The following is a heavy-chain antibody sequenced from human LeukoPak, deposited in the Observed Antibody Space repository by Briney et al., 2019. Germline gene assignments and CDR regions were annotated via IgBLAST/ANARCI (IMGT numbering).Heavy chain of an antibody. V-gene: IGHV4-34*01. J-gene: IGHJ4*02. D-gene: IGHD2-15*01. CDR1: GGSFSGYY. Sequence: SETLSLTCAVYGGSFSGYYWSWIRQPPGKGLEWIGEINHSGSTNYNPSLKSRVTISVDTPKNQFSLKLSSVTAADTAVYYCAREERSGAAYDYWGQGTLVTVSS. CDR2: INHSGST. CDR3: AREERSGAAYDY.